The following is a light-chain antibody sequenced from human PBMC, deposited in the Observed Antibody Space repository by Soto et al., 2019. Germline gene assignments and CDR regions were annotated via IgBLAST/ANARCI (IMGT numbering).Light chain of an antibody. CDR3: SSYTSSSPYV. Sequence: SVVTQPASVSGSPGQSININCTGTSSDVGGYNYVSWYQQHPGKAPKLMIYDVSNRPSGVSNRFSGSKSGNTASLTISGLQAEDEADYYCSSYTSSSPYVFGTGTKVTVL. V-gene: IGLV2-14*01. CDR2: DVS. CDR1: SSDVGGYNY. J-gene: IGLJ1*01.